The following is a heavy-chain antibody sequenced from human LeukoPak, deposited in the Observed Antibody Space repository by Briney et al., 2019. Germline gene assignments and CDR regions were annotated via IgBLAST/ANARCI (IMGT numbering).Heavy chain of an antibody. Sequence: GGSLRLSCAASGSKFSTYGIHWVRQAPGKGLEWVGIIWYDGSNKIYAESVKGRFAISRDNSKNTLYLQMNSLRADDTAVYYCATSVTPNSFDSWGQGTLVTVSS. D-gene: IGHD4-17*01. CDR2: IWYDGSNK. CDR3: ATSVTPNSFDS. CDR1: GSKFSTYG. V-gene: IGHV3-33*01. J-gene: IGHJ5*01.